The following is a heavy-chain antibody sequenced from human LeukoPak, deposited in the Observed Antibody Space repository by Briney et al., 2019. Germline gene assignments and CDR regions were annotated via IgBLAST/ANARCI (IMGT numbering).Heavy chain of an antibody. D-gene: IGHD7-27*01. V-gene: IGHV3-66*01. J-gene: IGHJ4*02. Sequence: GGSLRLSCAASGFIVSSNYMSWVRQTPGKGLEWVAVIYSGGITYYADSVKGRFNVSRDNSKNTVYPQMNSLRGEDTAVYYCASRKLGNDYWGQGTLVTVSS. CDR3: ASRKLGNDY. CDR2: IYSGGIT. CDR1: GFIVSSNY.